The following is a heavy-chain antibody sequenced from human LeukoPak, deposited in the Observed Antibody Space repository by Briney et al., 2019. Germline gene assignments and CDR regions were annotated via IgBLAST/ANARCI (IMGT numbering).Heavy chain of an antibody. CDR2: IIPILGIA. Sequence: GSSVKVSCKASGGTFSSYAISWVRQAPGQGLEWMGRIIPILGIANYAQKFQGRVTITADKSTSTAYMELSSLRSEDTAVYYCARSGTTTHRLNYYYYGMDVWGQGTTVTVSS. J-gene: IGHJ6*02. CDR1: GGTFSSYA. CDR3: ARSGTTTHRLNYYYYGMDV. D-gene: IGHD1-7*01. V-gene: IGHV1-69*04.